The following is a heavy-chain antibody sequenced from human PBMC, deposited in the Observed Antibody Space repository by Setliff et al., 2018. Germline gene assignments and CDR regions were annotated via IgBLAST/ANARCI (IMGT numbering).Heavy chain of an antibody. J-gene: IGHJ4*02. Sequence: PGGSLRLSCAASGFTFSNYAMGWVRQAPGEGLEWVSSISGSASSTYYADSVKGRFTISRDNSKNTLFLQMLSLRVEDTAVYYCAPKGRGELRAEFWGQGTLVTVSS. CDR2: ISGSASST. CDR1: GFTFSNYA. CDR3: APKGRGELRAEF. D-gene: IGHD1-7*01. V-gene: IGHV3-23*01.